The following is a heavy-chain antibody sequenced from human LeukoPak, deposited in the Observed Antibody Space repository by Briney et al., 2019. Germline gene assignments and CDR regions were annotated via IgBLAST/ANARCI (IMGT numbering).Heavy chain of an antibody. J-gene: IGHJ6*04. Sequence: PSETLSLTCAVYGGSFSTYYWSWVRQPPGSGLEWIGEINQSGSTNYSPSLKRRVTVSIDTSKNQFSLKMSSLTAADTAIYFCARHGLGRGVYITRQYNYYMDVWGTGTTVTASS. CDR3: ARHGLGRGVYITRQYNYYMDV. D-gene: IGHD3-10*01. V-gene: IGHV4-34*01. CDR2: INQSGST. CDR1: GGSFSTYY.